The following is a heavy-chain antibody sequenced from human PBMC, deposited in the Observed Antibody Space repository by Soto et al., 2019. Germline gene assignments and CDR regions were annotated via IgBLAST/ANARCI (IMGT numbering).Heavy chain of an antibody. CDR1: GFTFSNAW. CDR3: TTDTYGEYYYYYGMDV. V-gene: IGHV3-15*01. CDR2: IKSKTDGGTT. J-gene: IGHJ6*02. D-gene: IGHD4-17*01. Sequence: EVQLVESGGGLVKPGGSIRLSCAASGFTFSNAWMSWVRQAPGKGLEWVGRIKSKTDGGTTDYAAPVKGRFTISRDDSKNTLYLQMNSLKTEDTAVYYCTTDTYGEYYYYYGMDVWGQGTTVTVSS.